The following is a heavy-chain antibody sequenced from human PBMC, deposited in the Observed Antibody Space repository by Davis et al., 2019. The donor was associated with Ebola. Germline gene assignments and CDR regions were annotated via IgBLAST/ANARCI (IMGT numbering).Heavy chain of an antibody. V-gene: IGHV3-23*01. CDR2: ISGSGGST. D-gene: IGHD1-1*01. CDR3: AKAGGYRAFDY. CDR1: GFTYSNYA. J-gene: IGHJ4*02. Sequence: GESLKISCAASGFTYSNYAMSWVRQAPGKGLEWVSAISGSGGSTYYADSVKGRFTISRDNSKNTLYLQMNSLRAEDTAVYYCAKAGGYRAFDYWGQGTLVTASS.